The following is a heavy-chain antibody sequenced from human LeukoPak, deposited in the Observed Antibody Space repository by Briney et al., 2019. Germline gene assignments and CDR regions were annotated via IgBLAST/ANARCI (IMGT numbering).Heavy chain of an antibody. Sequence: GRSLRLSCAASGFTFDDYAMHWVRQAPGKGLECVSGISWNSGSIGYADSVKGRFTISRDNAKNSLYLQMNSLRAEDTAVYYCAKDFSVGVTMIRGPFDPWGQGTLVTVSS. V-gene: IGHV3-9*01. CDR2: ISWNSGSI. CDR1: GFTFDDYA. CDR3: AKDFSVGVTMIRGPFDP. J-gene: IGHJ5*02. D-gene: IGHD3-10*01.